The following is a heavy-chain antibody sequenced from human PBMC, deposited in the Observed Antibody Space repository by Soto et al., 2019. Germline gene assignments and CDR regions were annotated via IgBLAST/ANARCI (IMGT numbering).Heavy chain of an antibody. CDR1: GDSVSSNSAA. V-gene: IGHV6-1*01. D-gene: IGHD6-13*01. CDR2: TYYRSKWYN. J-gene: IGHJ6*02. Sequence: SQTLSLTCAISGDSVSSNSAAWNWIRQSPSRGLEWLGRTYYRSKWYNDYAVSVKSRITINPDTSKNQFSLQLNSVTPEDTAVYYCARNGSPYSSSWHYYYYYGMDVWGQGTTVTVSS. CDR3: ARNGSPYSSSWHYYYYYGMDV.